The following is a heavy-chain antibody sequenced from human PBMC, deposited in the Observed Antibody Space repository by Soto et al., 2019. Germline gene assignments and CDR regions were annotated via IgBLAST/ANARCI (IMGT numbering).Heavy chain of an antibody. CDR1: RDGFASCC. CDR3: ARDFSGINAY. J-gene: IGHJ4*02. V-gene: IGHV1-18*01. D-gene: IGHD1-1*01. CDR2: ISAYNGNT. Sequence: SVEVSWEACRDGFASCCRSWVRQAPGQGLEWMGWISAYNGNTNYAQKLQGRVTMTTDTSTSTAYMELRSLRSDDTPVYYCARDFSGINAYWGQGTLVPVSS.